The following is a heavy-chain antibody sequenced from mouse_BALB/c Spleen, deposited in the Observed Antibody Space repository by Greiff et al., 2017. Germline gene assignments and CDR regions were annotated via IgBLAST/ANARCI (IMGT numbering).Heavy chain of an antibody. CDR2: SRNKANDYTT. V-gene: IGHV7-1*02. Sequence: EVKLMESGGGLVQPGGSRRLSCATSGFTFSGFYMEWVRQPPGKRLEWIAASRNKANDYTTEYRASVKGRFIVSRDTSQSILYLRMNALRAEDTAIECCARDADHCLFAYWGQGTLVTVSA. CDR1: GFTFSGFY. J-gene: IGHJ3*01. CDR3: ARDADHCLFAY.